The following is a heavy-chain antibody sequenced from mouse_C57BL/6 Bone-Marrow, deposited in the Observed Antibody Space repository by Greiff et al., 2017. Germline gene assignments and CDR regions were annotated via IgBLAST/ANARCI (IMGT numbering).Heavy chain of an antibody. CDR3: AREGLLSKDY. CDR1: GYTFTSYG. Sequence: VQRVESGAELARPGASVKLSCKASGYTFTSYGISWVKQRTGQGLEWIGEIYPRSGNTYYNEKFKGKATLTADKSSSTAYMELRSLTSEDSAVYFCAREGLLSKDYWGQGTSVTGSS. V-gene: IGHV1-81*01. J-gene: IGHJ4*01. CDR2: IYPRSGNT. D-gene: IGHD2-10*01.